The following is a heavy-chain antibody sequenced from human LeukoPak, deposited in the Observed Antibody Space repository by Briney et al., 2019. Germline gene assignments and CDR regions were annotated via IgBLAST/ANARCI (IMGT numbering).Heavy chain of an antibody. Sequence: GGSLRLSCAASGFTFSSYAMGWVRQAPGKGLEWVSAISGSGGSTYYADSVKGRFTISRDNSKNTLYLQMNSLRAEDTAVYYCAKSIAVADPYYYGMDVWGQGTTVTVSS. CDR3: AKSIAVADPYYYGMDV. V-gene: IGHV3-23*01. D-gene: IGHD6-19*01. J-gene: IGHJ6*02. CDR1: GFTFSSYA. CDR2: ISGSGGST.